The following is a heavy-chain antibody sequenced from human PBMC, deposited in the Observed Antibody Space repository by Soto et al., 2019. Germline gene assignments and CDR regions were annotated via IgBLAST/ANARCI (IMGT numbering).Heavy chain of an antibody. CDR2: MNPNSGNT. D-gene: IGHD6-13*01. V-gene: IGHV1-8*01. CDR1: GYTFTSYD. CDR3: AGERASRLDP. J-gene: IGHJ5*02. Sequence: QVQLVQSGAEVKKPGASVKVSCKASGYTFTSYDINWVRQATGQGLEWMGWMNPNSGNTGYAQKFQGRVTMTRNTSISTAYKQLSSLRSEDTSVYYWAGERASRLDPWGPGTRVTFSS.